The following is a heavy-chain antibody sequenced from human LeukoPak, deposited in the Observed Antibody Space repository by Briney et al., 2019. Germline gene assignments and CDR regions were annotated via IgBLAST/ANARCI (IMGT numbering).Heavy chain of an antibody. J-gene: IGHJ5*02. CDR2: VNQDGSGK. CDR1: GFTFSSAW. CDR3: ARDSGWHRFDP. V-gene: IGHV3-7*01. D-gene: IGHD3-10*01. Sequence: GGSLRLSCAASGFTFSSAWMSWVRQAPGKGLEWVANVNQDGSGKYYVDSVKGRFTISKDNAKNSLYLQMYSLRAEDTAVYYCARDSGWHRFDPWGQGTLVTVSS.